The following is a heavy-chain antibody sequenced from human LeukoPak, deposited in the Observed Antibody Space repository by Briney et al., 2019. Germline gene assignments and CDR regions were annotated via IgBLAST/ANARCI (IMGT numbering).Heavy chain of an antibody. Sequence: GGSLRLSCAASGFTFSNAWMSWVRQAPGKGLEWVGRIKSKTDGGTTDYAAPVKGRFTISRDDSKNTLYLQMNSLKTEDTAVYYCTTAFSDDYGDYDDYWGQGTLVTVSS. D-gene: IGHD4-17*01. CDR3: TTAFSDDYGDYDDY. CDR1: GFTFSNAW. CDR2: IKSKTDGGTT. V-gene: IGHV3-15*01. J-gene: IGHJ4*02.